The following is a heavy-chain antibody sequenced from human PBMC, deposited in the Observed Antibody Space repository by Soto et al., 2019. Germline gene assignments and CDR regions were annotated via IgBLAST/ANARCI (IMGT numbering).Heavy chain of an antibody. D-gene: IGHD5-18*01. CDR2: IIPIFGTA. V-gene: IGHV1-69*13. J-gene: IGHJ6*02. Sequence: SVKVSCKASGGTFSSYAISWVRQAPGQGLEWMGGIIPIFGTANYAQKFQGRVTITADESTSTAYMELSSLRSEDTAVYYCARDTAAMVSGTRNYYYYGMDVWGQGTTVTVSS. CDR1: GGTFSSYA. CDR3: ARDTAAMVSGTRNYYYYGMDV.